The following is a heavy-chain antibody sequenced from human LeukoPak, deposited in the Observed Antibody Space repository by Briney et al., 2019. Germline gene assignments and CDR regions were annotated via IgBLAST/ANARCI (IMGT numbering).Heavy chain of an antibody. D-gene: IGHD3-22*01. J-gene: IGHJ3*02. CDR2: FDPEDGET. V-gene: IGHV1-24*01. Sequence: ASVKVSCKVSGYTLTELCMHWVRPAPGKGLERMEGFDPEDGETIYAQKFQGRVTMTEDTSTDTAYMELSSLRSEDTAVYYCATRNYYDSSGYYSYAFDIWGQGTMVTVSS. CDR3: ATRNYYDSSGYYSYAFDI. CDR1: GYTLTELC.